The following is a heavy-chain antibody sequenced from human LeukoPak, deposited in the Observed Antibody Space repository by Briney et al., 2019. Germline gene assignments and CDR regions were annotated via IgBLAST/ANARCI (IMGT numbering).Heavy chain of an antibody. J-gene: IGHJ5*02. Sequence: SETLSLTCAVYGGSFSGYYWSWIRQPPGKGLEWIGEINHSGSTNYNPSLKSRVTISVDTSKNQFSLKLSSVTAADTAVYYCAGSIAVAGTGWFDPWGQGTLVTVSS. V-gene: IGHV4-34*01. CDR1: GGSFSGYY. CDR3: AGSIAVAGTGWFDP. CDR2: INHSGST. D-gene: IGHD6-19*01.